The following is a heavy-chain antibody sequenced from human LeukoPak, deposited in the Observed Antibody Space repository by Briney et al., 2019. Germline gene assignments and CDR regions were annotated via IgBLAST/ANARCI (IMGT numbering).Heavy chain of an antibody. CDR2: IYYSGST. CDR3: AREASVPGWIFGDYVVGTIDY. V-gene: IGHV4-39*07. J-gene: IGHJ4*02. CDR1: GGSISSSSYY. Sequence: PSETLSLTCTVSGGSISSSSYYWGWIRQPPGKGLEWIGSIYYSGSTYYNPSLKSRVTISVDTSKNQFSLKLSSVTAADTAVYYCAREASVPGWIFGDYVVGTIDYWGQGTLVTVSS. D-gene: IGHD4-17*01.